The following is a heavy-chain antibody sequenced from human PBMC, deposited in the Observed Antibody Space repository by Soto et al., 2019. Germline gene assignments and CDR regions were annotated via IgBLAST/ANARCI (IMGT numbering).Heavy chain of an antibody. CDR2: LYHIGST. J-gene: IGHJ6*02. D-gene: IGHD2-2*01. Sequence: PSETLSLTCAVSGYSISSGNYWAWIRQPPGRGLEWIGSLYHIGSTHYNTSLKSRVTISVDTSRNHFSLELSSVTAADTAIYYCRSSTSCYDESCVDVWGQGTMVTVSS. V-gene: IGHV4-38-2*01. CDR3: RSSTSCYDESCVDV. CDR1: GYSISSGNY.